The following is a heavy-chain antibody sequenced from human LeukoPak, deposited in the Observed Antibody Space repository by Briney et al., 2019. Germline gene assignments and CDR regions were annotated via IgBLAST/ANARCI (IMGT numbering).Heavy chain of an antibody. D-gene: IGHD1-1*01. Sequence: SETLSLTCSVYGGSFSGYYWSWIRQPPGRGLEWIGEINHSGSTNYNPSLKSRVTISVDTSKNRFCLKLSSVTAADTAVYYCGTGRGYYYMDVWGKGTTVTVSS. V-gene: IGHV4-34*01. CDR1: GGSFSGYY. J-gene: IGHJ6*03. CDR3: GTGRGYYYMDV. CDR2: INHSGST.